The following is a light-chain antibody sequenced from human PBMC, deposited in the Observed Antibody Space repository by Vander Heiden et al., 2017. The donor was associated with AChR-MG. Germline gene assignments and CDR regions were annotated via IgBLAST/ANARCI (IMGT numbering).Light chain of an antibody. CDR2: LNSDGSH. Sequence: QLVLTPSHSASASLGASVQLTCTLSSGHSSYAIAWHQQQPEKGPRYLRKLNSDGSHSKGDGIPDRFSGSSSGAERYLTISSLQSEDEADYYCQTWGTPIHGVFGGGTKLTVL. V-gene: IGLV4-69*01. CDR3: QTWGTPIHGV. CDR1: SGHSSYA. J-gene: IGLJ3*02.